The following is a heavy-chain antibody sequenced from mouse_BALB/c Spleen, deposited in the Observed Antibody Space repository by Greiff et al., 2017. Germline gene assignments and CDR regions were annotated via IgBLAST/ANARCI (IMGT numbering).Heavy chain of an antibody. J-gene: IGHJ4*01. CDR3: AREGRNSGGYYYAMDY. Sequence: QVQLKESGPGLVAPSQSLSITCTVSGFSLTSYGVHWVRQPPGKGLEWLGVIWAGGSTNYNSALMSRLSISKDNSKSQVFLKMNSLQTDDTAMYYCAREGRNSGGYYYAMDYWGQGTSVTVAS. V-gene: IGHV2-9*02. D-gene: IGHD1-3*01. CDR2: IWAGGST. CDR1: GFSLTSYG.